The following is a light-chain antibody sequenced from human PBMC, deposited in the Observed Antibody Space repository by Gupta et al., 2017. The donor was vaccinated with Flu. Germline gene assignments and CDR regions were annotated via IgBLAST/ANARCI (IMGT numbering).Light chain of an antibody. CDR2: GAS. CDR1: QSVSSSY. Sequence: EIVLTQSPGPLSLSPGERATLSCRASQSVSSSYLAWYQQKPGQGPRLLIYGASTRATGIPDRFSGSGSGTDFTLTISRLEPEDFAVYYCQQYGSSPPWTFGQGTKVEIK. CDR3: QQYGSSPPWT. V-gene: IGKV3-20*01. J-gene: IGKJ1*01.